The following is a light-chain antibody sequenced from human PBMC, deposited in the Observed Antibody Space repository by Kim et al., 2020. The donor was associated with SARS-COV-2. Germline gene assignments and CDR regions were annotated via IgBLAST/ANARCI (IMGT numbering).Light chain of an antibody. CDR2: LNSDGSH. Sequence: QLVLTQSPSASASLGASVKLTCTLSSGHNNYAIAWHQLQPDKGPRYLMKLNSDGSHNRGDGIPDRFSGSSSGAERYLTISSLQSDDEADYYGHTWCTGIQVFGGGTQLTVL. CDR3: HTWCTGIQV. V-gene: IGLV4-69*01. CDR1: SGHNNYA. J-gene: IGLJ2*01.